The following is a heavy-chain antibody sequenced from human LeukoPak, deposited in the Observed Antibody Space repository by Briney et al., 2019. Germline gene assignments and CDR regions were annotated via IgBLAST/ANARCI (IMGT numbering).Heavy chain of an antibody. CDR2: IWYDGSNK. CDR3: ARDREYWFDP. CDR1: GFAFSSYG. Sequence: GGSLRLSCAASGFAFSSYGMHWVRKAPGKGLEWVAVIWYDGSNKYYADSVKGRFTISRDNSKNTLYLQMNSLRAEDTAVYYCARDREYWFDPWGQGTLVTVSS. V-gene: IGHV3-33*01. J-gene: IGHJ5*02. D-gene: IGHD3-10*01.